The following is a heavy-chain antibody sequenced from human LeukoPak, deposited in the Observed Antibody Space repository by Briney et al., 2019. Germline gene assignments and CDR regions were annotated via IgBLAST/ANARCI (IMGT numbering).Heavy chain of an antibody. CDR2: IYSGGST. CDR1: GFTFSTYG. V-gene: IGHV3-53*01. D-gene: IGHD2-15*01. Sequence: GGSLRLSCAASGFTFSTYGMHWVRQAPGKGLEWVSVIYSGGSTYYADSVKGRFTISRDNSKNTLYLQMNSLRAEDTAVYYCAREGYCSGGSCYSDAFDIWGQGTMVTVSS. CDR3: AREGYCSGGSCYSDAFDI. J-gene: IGHJ3*02.